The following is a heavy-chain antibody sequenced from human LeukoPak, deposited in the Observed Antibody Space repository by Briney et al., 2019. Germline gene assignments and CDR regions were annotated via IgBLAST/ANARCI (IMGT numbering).Heavy chain of an antibody. CDR2: INAGNGDDT. Sequence: ASVKVSCKASGYAFPHYDVQWVRQAPGQTLEWMGWINAGNGDDTKYSQKFQARLTMTTDTSATTVYMELNSLRSEDTAVYYCARSGSNWSCDSWGQGTLVTVSS. CDR3: ARSGSNWSCDS. CDR1: GYAFPHYD. V-gene: IGHV1-3*01. J-gene: IGHJ5*02. D-gene: IGHD2-21*01.